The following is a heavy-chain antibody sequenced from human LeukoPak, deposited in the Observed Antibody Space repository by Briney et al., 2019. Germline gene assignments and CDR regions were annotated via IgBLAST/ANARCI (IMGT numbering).Heavy chain of an antibody. Sequence: SSETLSLTCTVSGDSISSYYWSWVRQPAGKGLEWLGRIHPSGSTNYNPSLKSRVTLSVDTSKNQFSLKLSSVTAADTAVYYCARHLGGSGSHDAFDIWGQGTMVTVSS. V-gene: IGHV4-4*07. CDR2: IHPSGST. CDR3: ARHLGGSGSHDAFDI. D-gene: IGHD3-10*01. CDR1: GDSISSYY. J-gene: IGHJ3*02.